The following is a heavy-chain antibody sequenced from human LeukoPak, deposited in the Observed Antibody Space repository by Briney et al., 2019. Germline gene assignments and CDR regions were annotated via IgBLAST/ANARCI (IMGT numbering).Heavy chain of an antibody. Sequence: ASVKVSCKASGYTFTGYYMHWVRQAPGQGLEWMGWINPNSGGTNYAQNFQGRVTMTRDTSISTAYMELSRLRSDDTAVYYCERDPSYGDYVDWGQGTLVTVSS. V-gene: IGHV1-2*02. CDR2: INPNSGGT. J-gene: IGHJ4*02. CDR1: GYTFTGYY. CDR3: ERDPSYGDYVD. D-gene: IGHD4-17*01.